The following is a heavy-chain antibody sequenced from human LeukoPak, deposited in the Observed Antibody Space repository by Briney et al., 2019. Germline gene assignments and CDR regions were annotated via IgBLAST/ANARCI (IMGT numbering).Heavy chain of an antibody. CDR3: ARDHRIFGVVTSHNWFDP. V-gene: IGHV4-30-2*01. Sequence: PSETLSLTCTVSGGSISSGGYYWSWIRQPPGKGLERIGYIYHSGSTYYNSSLKSRVTISVDRSKNQFSLKLSSVTAADTVVYYCARDHRIFGVVTSHNWFDPWGQGTLVTVSS. CDR2: IYHSGST. D-gene: IGHD3-3*01. CDR1: GGSISSGGYY. J-gene: IGHJ5*02.